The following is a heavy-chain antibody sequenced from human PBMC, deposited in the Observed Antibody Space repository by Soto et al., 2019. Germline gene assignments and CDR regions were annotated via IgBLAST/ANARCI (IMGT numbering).Heavy chain of an antibody. D-gene: IGHD3-3*01. Sequence: QLTLKESGPTLVKPPQTLTLTCAFSGLSLTSTGLSVGCVRQPPGTALEWLALIYWDYDKRYSPSRKSRRTITRDTSKNQVVLTMTNMDPVDTATYYCAHRSGDLNHAMDVWGQGTRVSVSS. CDR2: IYWDYDK. CDR3: AHRSGDLNHAMDV. J-gene: IGHJ6*02. V-gene: IGHV2-5*02. CDR1: GLSLTSTGLS.